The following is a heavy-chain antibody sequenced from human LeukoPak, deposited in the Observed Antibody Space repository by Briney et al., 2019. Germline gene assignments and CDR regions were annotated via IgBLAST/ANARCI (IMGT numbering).Heavy chain of an antibody. Sequence: PGGSLRLSCAASGFIFSDYYMSWIRRAPGRGVEWGSYISSSGSTRYDADAVKSRFNISRDNANNSLYLQMTSLRAEGTAVYYCAELGITMIGGVWGKGTTVTISS. CDR1: GFIFSDYY. CDR3: AELGITMIGGV. CDR2: ISSSGSTR. V-gene: IGHV3-11*04. J-gene: IGHJ6*04. D-gene: IGHD3-10*02.